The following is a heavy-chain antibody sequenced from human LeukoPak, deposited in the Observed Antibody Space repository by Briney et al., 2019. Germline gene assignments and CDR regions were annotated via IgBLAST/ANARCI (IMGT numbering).Heavy chain of an antibody. CDR3: ARWSYGDYEGN. CDR2: ISAYNGNT. V-gene: IGHV1-18*01. Sequence: GASVKVSCKASGYTFTSCGISWVRQAPGQGLEWMGWISAYNGNTNYAQKHQGRVTMTTDTSTSTAYMELRSLRSDDTAVYYCARWSYGDYEGNWGQGTLVTVSS. CDR1: GYTFTSCG. J-gene: IGHJ4*02. D-gene: IGHD4-17*01.